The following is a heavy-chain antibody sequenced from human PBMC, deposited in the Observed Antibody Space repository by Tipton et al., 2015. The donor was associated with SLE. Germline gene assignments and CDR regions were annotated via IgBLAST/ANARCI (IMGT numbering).Heavy chain of an antibody. D-gene: IGHD3-10*01. J-gene: IGHJ5*02. CDR1: GASISTSRDY. V-gene: IGHV4-61*09. CDR2: IYTSGST. CDR3: AREGAIRGLIWRNWFDP. Sequence: TLSLTCTVSGASISTSRDYWSWIRQPAGKGLEWIGHIYTSGSTKFNPSLKSRVTMSVDTSKNQFSLNLSSVTAADTAVYYCAREGAIRGLIWRNWFDPWGQGILVTVSS.